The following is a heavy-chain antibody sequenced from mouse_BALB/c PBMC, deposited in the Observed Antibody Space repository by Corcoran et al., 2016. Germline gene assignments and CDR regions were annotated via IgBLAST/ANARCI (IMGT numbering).Heavy chain of an antibody. CDR2: IYWDDDK. Sequence: QVTLKESGPGILQPSQTLSLTCSFYGFSQSTSDMGVSWIRKPSGKGLEWLAHIYWDDDKRYNPSLKSRLTISKDTSRNQVFLKITSVDTADTATYYCARSYDYDYFDYWGQGTTLTVSS. V-gene: IGHV8-12*01. D-gene: IGHD2-4*01. J-gene: IGHJ2*01. CDR1: GFSQSTSDMG. CDR3: ARSYDYDYFDY.